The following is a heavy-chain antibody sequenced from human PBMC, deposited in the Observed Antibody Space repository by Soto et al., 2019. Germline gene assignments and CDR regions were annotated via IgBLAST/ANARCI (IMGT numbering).Heavy chain of an antibody. CDR3: ARLQSSGWSGANDAFDI. Sequence: RGESLKISCKGSGYSFTSYWIGWVLQMPWKGLEWMGIIYPGDSDTRYSPSFQGQVTISADKSISTAYLQWSSLKASDTAMYYCARLQSSGWSGANDAFDIWGQGTMVTVSS. J-gene: IGHJ3*02. D-gene: IGHD6-19*01. V-gene: IGHV5-51*01. CDR2: IYPGDSDT. CDR1: GYSFTSYW.